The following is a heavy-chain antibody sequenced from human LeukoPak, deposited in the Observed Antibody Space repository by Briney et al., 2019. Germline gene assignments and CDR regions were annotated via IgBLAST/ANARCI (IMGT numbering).Heavy chain of an antibody. Sequence: ASVKVSCKASGYTFTSYGISWVRQAPGQGLEWMGWISAYNGNTNYAQKLQGRVTMTTDTSTSTAYMELSSLRSEDTAVYYCASSSYTIFGVKYWFDPWGQGTLVTVSS. D-gene: IGHD3-3*01. CDR2: ISAYNGNT. CDR3: ASSSYTIFGVKYWFDP. V-gene: IGHV1-18*01. J-gene: IGHJ5*02. CDR1: GYTFTSYG.